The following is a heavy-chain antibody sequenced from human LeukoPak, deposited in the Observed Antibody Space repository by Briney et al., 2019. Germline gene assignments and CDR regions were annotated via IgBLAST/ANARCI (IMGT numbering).Heavy chain of an antibody. V-gene: IGHV3-21*04. CDR2: ISSSSSYV. D-gene: IGHD5-18*01. CDR3: AKVGYSYGYVYYFDY. Sequence: GGSLRLSCAASGFTFSSYSMNWVRQAPGKGLEWVSSISSSSSYVYYADSVKGRFTISRDNAKNSLYLQMHTLRAEDTAVYLCAKVGYSYGYVYYFDYWGQGALVTVSS. CDR1: GFTFSSYS. J-gene: IGHJ4*02.